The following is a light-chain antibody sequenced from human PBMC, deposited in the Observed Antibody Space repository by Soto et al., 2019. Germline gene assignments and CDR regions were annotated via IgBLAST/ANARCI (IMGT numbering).Light chain of an antibody. CDR3: CSYKSSSTLYV. CDR1: SSDIGAYNY. Sequence: HSVLTQPASVSGFPGQSSTISCTGTSSDIGAYNYVSWYQQHPGKAPKLIIYDVTNRPAGISSRFSASKSGNTASLTISVLQAEDEADYYCCSYKSSSTLYVFGTGTRSPS. V-gene: IGLV2-14*03. CDR2: DVT. J-gene: IGLJ1*01.